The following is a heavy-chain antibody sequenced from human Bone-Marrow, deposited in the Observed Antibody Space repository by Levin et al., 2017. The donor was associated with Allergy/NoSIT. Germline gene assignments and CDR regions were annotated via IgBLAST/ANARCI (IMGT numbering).Heavy chain of an antibody. CDR1: GFMFSSYG. D-gene: IGHD2-21*02. J-gene: IGHJ4*02. Sequence: SGGSLRLSCAASGFMFSSYGMLWVRQAPGKGLEWVALISYDGSNKYYADSVKGRFTISRDNSKNTLYLQMSSLRPEDTAVYYCAESPPHMVTTGYWRQGTLVTVSS. V-gene: IGHV3-30-3*01. CDR3: AESPPHMVTTGY. CDR2: ISYDGSNK.